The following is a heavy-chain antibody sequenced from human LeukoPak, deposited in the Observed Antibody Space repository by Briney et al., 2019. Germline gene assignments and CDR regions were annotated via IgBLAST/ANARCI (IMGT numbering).Heavy chain of an antibody. CDR1: GYTFTSYG. D-gene: IGHD1-14*01. CDR3: ATTRSPGYLGLDY. V-gene: IGHV1-18*01. Sequence: ASVKVSCKASGYTFTSYGISWVRQAPGQGLEWMGWISAYNGNTNYAQKFQGRVTITADESASTAYMELSSLRSEDTAVYYCATTRSPGYLGLDYWGQGTLVTVSS. J-gene: IGHJ4*02. CDR2: ISAYNGNT.